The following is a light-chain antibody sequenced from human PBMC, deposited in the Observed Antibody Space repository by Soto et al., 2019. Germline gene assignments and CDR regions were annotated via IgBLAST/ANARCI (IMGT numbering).Light chain of an antibody. CDR2: DAS. V-gene: IGKV1-5*01. J-gene: IGKJ2*01. CDR3: QQYKSYPLYT. Sequence: DIQMTQSPSTLSASVGDRVTITCRASQSISNWLAWYQQKPGKAPEFLIYDASSLESGVPTRFRGSGSGTEFTLTISSLQTDAFATYYCQQYKSYPLYTFGQGTKLEIK. CDR1: QSISNW.